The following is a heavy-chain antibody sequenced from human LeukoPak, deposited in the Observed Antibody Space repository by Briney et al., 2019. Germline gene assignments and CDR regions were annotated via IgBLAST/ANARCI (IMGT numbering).Heavy chain of an antibody. D-gene: IGHD1-14*01. Sequence: GGSLRLSCAASGFTFSSYSMNWVRQAPGKGLEWVSYISSSSSTIYYADSVKGRFTISRDNAKNSLYLQMNSLRAEDSAVYYCARGGVTGPHYWGQGTLVTVSS. J-gene: IGHJ4*02. CDR1: GFTFSSYS. CDR2: ISSSSSTI. V-gene: IGHV3-48*01. CDR3: ARGGVTGPHY.